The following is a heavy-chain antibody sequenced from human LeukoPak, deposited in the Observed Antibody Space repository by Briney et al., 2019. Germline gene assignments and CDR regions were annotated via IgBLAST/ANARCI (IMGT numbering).Heavy chain of an antibody. CDR3: ARDPF. CDR2: VYNSGTT. CDR1: GISIGSHY. V-gene: IGHV4-59*11. Sequence: SETLSLICNVSGISIGSHYWSWFRQSPGMGLEWIGCVYNSGTTTYHPSLTRRVSISVDPSANQYSLKMTSVTAADTAIYYCARDPFWGQGILVTVSS. J-gene: IGHJ4*02.